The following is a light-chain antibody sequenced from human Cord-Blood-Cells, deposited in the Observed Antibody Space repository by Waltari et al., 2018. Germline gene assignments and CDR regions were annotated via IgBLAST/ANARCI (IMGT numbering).Light chain of an antibody. V-gene: IGLV2-11*01. CDR3: CSYAGSYTLV. Sequence: QSALTQPRSVSGSPGPSVTISCPGTSRDVGGYNYVSWYQQHPGKAPKLTIYDVSKRPSGVPDRFSGSKSGNTAALTISGLQAEDEADYYCCSYAGSYTLVFGGGTKLTVL. CDR1: SRDVGGYNY. J-gene: IGLJ3*02. CDR2: DVS.